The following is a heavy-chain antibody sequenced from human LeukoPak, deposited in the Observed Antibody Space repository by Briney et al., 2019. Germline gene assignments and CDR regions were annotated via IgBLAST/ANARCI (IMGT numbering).Heavy chain of an antibody. CDR2: IKSKTDGETT. CDR3: TTGNWGPY. Sequence: PGGSLRLSCAASGFTFSNAWMNWVRQAPGKGLEWVGRIKSKTDGETTDFGAPVKGRFAISRDDSKNTMYLHMNSLRTEDTAVYYCTTGNWGPYRGQGTLVTVSS. CDR1: GFTFSNAW. V-gene: IGHV3-15*07. D-gene: IGHD7-27*01. J-gene: IGHJ4*02.